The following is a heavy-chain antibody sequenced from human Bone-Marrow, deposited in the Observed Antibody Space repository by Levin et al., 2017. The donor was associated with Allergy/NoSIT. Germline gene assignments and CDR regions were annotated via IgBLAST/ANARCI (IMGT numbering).Heavy chain of an antibody. CDR3: ARADRGQWLGD. CDR1: GFTFSSYW. Sequence: LSLTCAASGFTFSSYWMHWVRQAPGKGLVWVSRINGDGSTTTYADSVKGRFTISRDTAKNTLYLQMNSLRAEDTAVYYCARADRGQWLGDWGQGTLVTVSS. CDR2: INGDGSTT. J-gene: IGHJ4*02. V-gene: IGHV3-74*01. D-gene: IGHD6-19*01.